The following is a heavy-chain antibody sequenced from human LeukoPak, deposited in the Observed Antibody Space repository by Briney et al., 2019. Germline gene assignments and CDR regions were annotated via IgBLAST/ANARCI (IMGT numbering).Heavy chain of an antibody. CDR3: ASGVSQQLELYY. CDR2: IYHSGSA. D-gene: IGHD6-13*01. V-gene: IGHV4-30-2*01. CDR1: GDSISTVGYS. Sequence: SETLSLTCAVSGDSISTVGYSWSWIRQPPGKGLDYLGYIYHSGSAYYNPSLKSRVTISVDRSKNQFSLKMSSVTAADTAVYYCASGVSQQLELYYWGQGILVTVSS. J-gene: IGHJ4*02.